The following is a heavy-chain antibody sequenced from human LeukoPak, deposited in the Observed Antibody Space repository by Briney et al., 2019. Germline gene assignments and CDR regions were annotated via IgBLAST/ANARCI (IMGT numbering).Heavy chain of an antibody. Sequence: SETLSLTCTVSGGSISSSSYYWGWIRQPPGKGLEWIGSIYYSGSTYYNPSLKSRVTISVDTSKNQFSLKLSSVTAADTAVYYCARHLRGGYSYGYGPVDYWGQGTLVTVSS. CDR3: ARHLRGGYSYGYGPVDY. V-gene: IGHV4-39*01. J-gene: IGHJ4*02. CDR2: IYYSGST. D-gene: IGHD5-18*01. CDR1: GGSISSSSYY.